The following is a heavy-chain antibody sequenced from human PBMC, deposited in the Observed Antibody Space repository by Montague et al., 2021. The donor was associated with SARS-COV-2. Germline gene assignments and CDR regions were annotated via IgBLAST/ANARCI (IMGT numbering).Heavy chain of an antibody. D-gene: IGHD2-15*01. CDR1: GFTFSSYS. V-gene: IGHV3-21*01. CDR3: GVVPLDAFDI. CDR2: ISSSSSYI. J-gene: IGHJ3*02. Sequence: SLRLSCTASGFTFSSYSMNWVRQAPGKGLEWVSSISSSSSYIYYADSVKGRFTISRDNAKNPLYLQMNSLRAEDTAVYYGGVVPLDAFDIWGQGTMVTVSS.